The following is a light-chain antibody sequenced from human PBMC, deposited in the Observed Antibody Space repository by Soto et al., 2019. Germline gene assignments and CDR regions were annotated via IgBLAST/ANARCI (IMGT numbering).Light chain of an antibody. J-gene: IGKJ1*01. Sequence: PSPLSASVGDRVTITSRASQRSSNYLACYQQKPGKVPKRLIYAAATLQSGVSSRFSGSGSGTDFTLTISSLQPEDVATSYCQKYISARGALGQGTKVDFK. CDR2: AAA. CDR1: QRSSNY. V-gene: IGKV1-27*01. CDR3: QKYISARGA.